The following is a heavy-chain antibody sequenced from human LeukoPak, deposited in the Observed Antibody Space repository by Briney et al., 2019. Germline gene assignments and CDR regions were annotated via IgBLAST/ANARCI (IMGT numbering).Heavy chain of an antibody. V-gene: IGHV4-61*02. CDR2: IYTSGST. J-gene: IGHJ5*02. CDR3: ARDTHYLRRSWFDP. Sequence: PSETLSLTCTVSGGSISSSSYYWGWIRQPAGKGLEWIGRIYTSGSTNYNPSLKSRVTMSVDTSKNQFSLKLSSVTAADTAVYYCARDTHYLRRSWFDPWGQGTLVTVSS. D-gene: IGHD3-10*01. CDR1: GGSISSSSYY.